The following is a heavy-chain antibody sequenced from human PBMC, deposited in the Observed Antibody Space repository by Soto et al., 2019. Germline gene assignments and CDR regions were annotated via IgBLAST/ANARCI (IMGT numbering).Heavy chain of an antibody. V-gene: IGHV3-30*18. J-gene: IGHJ4*02. CDR3: AKGHRSGWYGWLDY. CDR1: GFTFSSYG. D-gene: IGHD6-19*01. CDR2: ISYDGSNK. Sequence: QVQLVESGGGVVQPGRSLRLSCAASGFTFSSYGMHWVRQAPGKGLEWVAVISYDGSNKYYADSVKGRFTISRDNSKNTLYLQMNSLRAEDTAVYYCAKGHRSGWYGWLDYWGQGTLVTVSS.